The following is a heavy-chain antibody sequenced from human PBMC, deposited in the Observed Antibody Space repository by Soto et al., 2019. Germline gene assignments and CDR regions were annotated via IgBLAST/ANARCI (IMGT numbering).Heavy chain of an antibody. J-gene: IGHJ4*02. Sequence: EVQLVQSGAEVKKPGESLRISCKGSGYSLRNYWITWVRQMPGKGLEWMRKIDPSDSYTNYSPSFQGHVTISADKSISTAYLQWSTLKASDSAMYYCARHGDSSDSGIDYWGQGTLVTVSS. CDR2: IDPSDSYT. CDR3: ARHGDSSDSGIDY. V-gene: IGHV5-10-1*01. D-gene: IGHD3-22*01. CDR1: GYSLRNYW.